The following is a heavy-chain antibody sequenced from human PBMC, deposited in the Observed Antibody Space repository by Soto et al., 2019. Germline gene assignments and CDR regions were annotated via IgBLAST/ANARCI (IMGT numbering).Heavy chain of an antibody. Sequence: GESLKISCKGSGYSFMTYWIGWVRQMPGKGLEWMGTIYPADSDTKYNPSLQGQVTISVDTSKSTAYLQWSSPRASDTATYFCARYDRGADFWGQGTQVTV. V-gene: IGHV5-51*01. D-gene: IGHD3-16*01. CDR1: GYSFMTYW. CDR3: ARYDRGADF. CDR2: IYPADSDT. J-gene: IGHJ4*02.